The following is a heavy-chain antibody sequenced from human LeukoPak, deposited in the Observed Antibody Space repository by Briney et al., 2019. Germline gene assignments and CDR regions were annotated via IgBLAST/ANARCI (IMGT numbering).Heavy chain of an antibody. CDR1: GGTFSSYA. V-gene: IGHV1-69*05. J-gene: IGHJ6*03. Sequence: GASVKVSCKASGGTFSSYAISWVRQAPGQGLEWMGGIIPIFGTANYAQKLQCRVTITTDESTSTAYMAMSSMRSEDKAVYYCVRAPYYYGSGSYRARIAGGPYYYYYMDVWGKGTTVTVSS. D-gene: IGHD3-10*01. CDR2: IIPIFGTA. CDR3: VRAPYYYGSGSYRARIAGGPYYYYYMDV.